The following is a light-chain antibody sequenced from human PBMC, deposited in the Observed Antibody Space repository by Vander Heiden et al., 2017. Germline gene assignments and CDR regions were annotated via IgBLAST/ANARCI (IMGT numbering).Light chain of an antibody. CDR3: QQRSNWPRYT. V-gene: IGKV3-11*01. J-gene: IGKJ2*01. CDR1: QSVSSY. Sequence: IVLTQSPATLSLSPGERATLSCRASQSVSSYLAWYQQKPGQAPRLLIYDASNSATGIPARFSGSGSGTDFTLTISSLEPEDFAVYYCQQRSNWPRYTFGQGTKLEIK. CDR2: DAS.